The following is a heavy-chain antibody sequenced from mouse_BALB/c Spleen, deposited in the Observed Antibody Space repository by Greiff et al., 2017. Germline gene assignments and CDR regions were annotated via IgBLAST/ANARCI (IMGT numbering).Heavy chain of an antibody. V-gene: IGHV5-9-4*01. J-gene: IGHJ2*01. D-gene: IGHD1-1*01. CDR1: GFTFSSYA. CDR2: ISSGGSYT. CDR3: ARSNYGSSSYYFDY. Sequence: EVMLVESGGGLVKPGGSLKLSCAASGFTFSSYAMSWVRQSPEKRLEWVAEISSGGSYTYYPDTVTGRFTISRDNAKNTLYLEMSSLRSEDTAMYYCARSNYGSSSYYFDYWGQGTTLTVSS.